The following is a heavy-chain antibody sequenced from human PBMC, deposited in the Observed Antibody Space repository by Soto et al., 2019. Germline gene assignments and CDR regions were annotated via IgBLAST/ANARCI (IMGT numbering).Heavy chain of an antibody. CDR1: GGSISSSSYY. J-gene: IGHJ5*02. V-gene: IGHV4-39*01. CDR2: IYYSGST. D-gene: IGHD3-22*01. CDR3: ARLRVVDWRNYYDSSGYDAGGFDP. Sequence: QLQLQESGPGLVKPSETLSLTCTVSGGSISSSSYYWGWIRQPPGKGLEWIGSIYYSGSTYYNPSLKSRVTISVDTSKNQFSLKLSSVTAADTAVYYCARLRVVDWRNYYDSSGYDAGGFDPWGQGTLVTVSS.